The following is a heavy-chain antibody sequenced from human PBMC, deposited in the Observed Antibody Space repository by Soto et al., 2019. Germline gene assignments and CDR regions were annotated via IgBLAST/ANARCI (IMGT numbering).Heavy chain of an antibody. CDR2: IDPSDSYT. V-gene: IGHV5-10-1*01. J-gene: IGHJ6*02. D-gene: IGHD5-12*01. CDR1: GCSFTRYW. Sequence: GESLKISCKGSGCSFTRYWISWVRQMPGKGLEWMGRIDPSDSYTNYSPSFQGHVTISADKSISTAYLQWSSLKASDTAMYYCARLMVLGLRRSGYDTDDYYYYFDMDVWREG. CDR3: ARLMVLGLRRSGYDTDDYYYYFDMDV.